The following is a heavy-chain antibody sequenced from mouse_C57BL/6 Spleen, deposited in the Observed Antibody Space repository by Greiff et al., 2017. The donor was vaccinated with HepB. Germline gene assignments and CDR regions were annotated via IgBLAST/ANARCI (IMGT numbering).Heavy chain of an antibody. J-gene: IGHJ2*01. CDR3: ARCPYTQGYYFDY. Sequence: QVQLQQPGAELVKPGASVKLSCKASGYTFTSYWMHWVKQRPGQGLEWIGMIHPNSGSTNYNEKFKSKATLTVDKSSSTAYMQLSSLTSEDSAVYYCARCPYTQGYYFDYWGQGTTLTVSS. CDR2: IHPNSGST. CDR1: GYTFTSYW. V-gene: IGHV1-64*01. D-gene: IGHD2-12*01.